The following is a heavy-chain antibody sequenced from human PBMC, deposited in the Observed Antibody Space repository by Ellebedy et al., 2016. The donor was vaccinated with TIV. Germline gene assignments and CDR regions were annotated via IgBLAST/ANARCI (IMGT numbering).Heavy chain of an antibody. J-gene: IGHJ5*01. CDR3: AKGHTASFFYLFDS. Sequence: GESLKISCTTSGFSFGDYAMSWVRQAPGKGLEWVSAVGGGDDRTFYADAVKGRFTISRDNSKNTVTLQMQSLRAEDTALYYCAKGHTASFFYLFDSWGQGTLVTVSS. V-gene: IGHV3-23*01. D-gene: IGHD2-2*01. CDR2: VGGGDDRT. CDR1: GFSFGDYA.